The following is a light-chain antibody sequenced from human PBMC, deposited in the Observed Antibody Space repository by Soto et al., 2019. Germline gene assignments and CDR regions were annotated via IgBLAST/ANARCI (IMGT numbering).Light chain of an antibody. V-gene: IGKV2-30*01. J-gene: IGKJ1*01. CDR2: QVS. CDR1: QSLVYSNGNAY. CDR3: MQGTPWPWT. Sequence: DAVLTQSPLSLPVTLGQPAAISCRSSQSLVYSNGNAYLIWFQQRPGQSPRRLIYQVSTRDAGVPDRFSGSGSGTYFKLTISRVEAEDVGLYYCMQGTPWPWTFGQGTKVEIK.